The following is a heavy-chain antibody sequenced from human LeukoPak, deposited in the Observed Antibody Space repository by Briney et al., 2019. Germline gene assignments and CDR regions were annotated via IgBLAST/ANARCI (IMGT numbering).Heavy chain of an antibody. Sequence: ASVKVSCKASGYTFTSYDINWVRQATGQGLEWMGWMNPNSGNTGYAQKFQGRVTMTRNTSISTAYMELSSLRSGDTAVYYCARTPIVVVTARTDKYYYYMDVWGKGTTVTVSS. CDR2: MNPNSGNT. CDR3: ARTPIVVVTARTDKYYYYMDV. J-gene: IGHJ6*03. CDR1: GYTFTSYD. D-gene: IGHD2-21*02. V-gene: IGHV1-8*01.